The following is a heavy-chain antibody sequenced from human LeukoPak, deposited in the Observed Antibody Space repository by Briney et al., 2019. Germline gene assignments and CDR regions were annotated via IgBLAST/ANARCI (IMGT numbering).Heavy chain of an antibody. CDR1: GFTFSNYW. D-gene: IGHD5-12*01. CDR3: AKTYSRESGYDFFFHY. Sequence: GGSLRLSCAASGFTFSNYWMHWVRQAPGKGLEWVSRINPDGSSSNYADSVKGRFTISRDNSRNTVYLQMNSLRVEDTAVYYCAKTYSRESGYDFFFHYWGQGTRVTVSS. V-gene: IGHV3-74*01. J-gene: IGHJ4*02. CDR2: INPDGSSS.